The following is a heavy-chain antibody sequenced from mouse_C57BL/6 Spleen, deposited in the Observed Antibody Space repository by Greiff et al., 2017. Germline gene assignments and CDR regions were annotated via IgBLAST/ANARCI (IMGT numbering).Heavy chain of an antibody. CDR1: GYTFTSYW. CDR3: ASYYDGYSPDY. J-gene: IGHJ2*01. D-gene: IGHD2-3*01. CDR2: IYPSDSET. Sequence: QVQLQQPGAELVRPGSSVKLSCKASGYTFTSYWMDWVKQRPGQGLEWIGNIYPSDSETHYNQKFKDKATLTVDKSSSTAYMQLSSLTSEDSAVYYCASYYDGYSPDYWGQGTTLTVSS. V-gene: IGHV1-61*01.